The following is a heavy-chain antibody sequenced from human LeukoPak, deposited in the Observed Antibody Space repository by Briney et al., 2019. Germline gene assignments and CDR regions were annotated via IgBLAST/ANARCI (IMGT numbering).Heavy chain of an antibody. CDR2: INHSGGT. CDR3: ASQLGGTTFH. CDR1: GGSFTGYH. D-gene: IGHD1-1*01. Sequence: SETLSLTCAVYGGSFTGYHWSWIRQPPGKGLEWIGEINHSGGTNYNPSLKSRVTISVDTSKSQFSLKLSSVTAADTAVYYCASQLGGTTFHWGQGTLVTVSS. J-gene: IGHJ4*02. V-gene: IGHV4-34*01.